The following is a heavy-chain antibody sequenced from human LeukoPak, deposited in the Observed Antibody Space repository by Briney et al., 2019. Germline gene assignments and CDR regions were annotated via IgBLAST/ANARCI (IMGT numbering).Heavy chain of an antibody. V-gene: IGHV4-31*03. J-gene: IGHJ4*02. CDR3: ARGRGYYGSGSYYDY. CDR2: IYYSGST. D-gene: IGHD3-10*01. Sequence: PSQTLSLTCTVSGGSISSGGYFWNWIRQLPGKGLEWIGYIYYSGSTYYNPSLKSRVTISVDTSKNQFSVKLSSMTAADTAVYYCARGRGYYGSGSYYDYWGQGTLVTVSS. CDR1: GGSISSGGYF.